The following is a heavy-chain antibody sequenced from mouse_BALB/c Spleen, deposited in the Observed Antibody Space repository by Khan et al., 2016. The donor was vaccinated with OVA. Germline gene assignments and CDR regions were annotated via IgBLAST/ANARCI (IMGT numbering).Heavy chain of an antibody. CDR3: TRSLITTWYFDV. CDR2: VSFGSATI. CDR1: GFTFSSFG. Sequence: EVQLQESGGGLVQPGGSRKLSCAASGFTFSSFGMHWVRQAPEKGLEWVAYVSFGSATIYYADTVKGRFTISRDNPKNILFLQMTSLRSEDTAIXYCTRSLITTWYFDVWGAGTTVTVSS. V-gene: IGHV5-17*02. J-gene: IGHJ1*01. D-gene: IGHD2-4*01.